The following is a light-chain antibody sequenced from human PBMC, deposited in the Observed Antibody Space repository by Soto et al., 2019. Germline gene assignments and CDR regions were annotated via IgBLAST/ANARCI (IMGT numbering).Light chain of an antibody. CDR2: DVS. J-gene: IGLJ1*01. Sequence: QSVLTQPASVSGSPGQSITISCTGTSSDVGGYNYVSWYQQHPGKAHKLMIYDVSNRPSGVSNRLSGSKSGNTASLTISGLQAEDEADYYCSSYTSSSVLVFGTGTKVTVL. V-gene: IGLV2-14*01. CDR3: SSYTSSSVLV. CDR1: SSDVGGYNY.